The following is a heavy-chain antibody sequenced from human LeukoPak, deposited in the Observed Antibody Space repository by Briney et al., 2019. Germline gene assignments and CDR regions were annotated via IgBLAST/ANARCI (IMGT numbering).Heavy chain of an antibody. CDR3: ARDPGFGGGYYFDY. Sequence: PGGPLRLSCAASGFIFSSYGMHWVRQAPGKGLEWVAVIWYDGSNKYYADSVKGRFTISRDNSKNTLYLQMNSLRAEDTAVYYCARDPGFGGGYYFDYWGQGTLVTVSS. J-gene: IGHJ4*02. CDR2: IWYDGSNK. D-gene: IGHD1-26*01. CDR1: GFIFSSYG. V-gene: IGHV3-33*01.